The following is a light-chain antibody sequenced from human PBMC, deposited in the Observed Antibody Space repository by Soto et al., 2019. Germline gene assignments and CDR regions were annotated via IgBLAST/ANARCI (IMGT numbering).Light chain of an antibody. Sequence: IALTQSPGTLSLSPGERATLSCRASQSVYSNYLAWYRQEPGQAPRLLIFGASRRATGIPDRFSGSGSGTDFTLTISRLEPEDSAVYYCQQYGTSPLTFGQGTKVEIK. J-gene: IGKJ1*01. CDR3: QQYGTSPLT. CDR2: GAS. CDR1: QSVYSNY. V-gene: IGKV3-20*01.